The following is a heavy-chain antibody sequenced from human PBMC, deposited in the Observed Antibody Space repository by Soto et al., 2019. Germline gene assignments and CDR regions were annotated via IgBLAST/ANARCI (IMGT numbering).Heavy chain of an antibody. CDR1: GFTFDDYA. V-gene: IGHV3-9*01. CDR2: ISWNSGSI. J-gene: IGHJ4*02. D-gene: IGHD6-19*01. CDR3: AKDLYSSGWYMFDY. Sequence: GGSLRLSCAASGFTFDDYAMHWVRQAPGKGLEWVSGISWNSGSIGYADSVKGRFTISRDNAKNSLYLQMNSLRAEDTALYYCAKDLYSSGWYMFDYWGQGTLVTVSS.